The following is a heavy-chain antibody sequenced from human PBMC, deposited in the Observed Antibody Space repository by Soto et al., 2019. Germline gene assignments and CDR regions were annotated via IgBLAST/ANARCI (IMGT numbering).Heavy chain of an antibody. D-gene: IGHD3-16*01. CDR1: GFTFDDYA. CDR2: ISWDSGRI. CDR3: AKARLWGGDGYNSYYYNAMDV. J-gene: IGHJ6*02. V-gene: IGHV3-9*01. Sequence: EMQLVESGGGLVQPGRSLRLSCAASGFTFDDYAMYWVRQGPGKGLEWVSGISWDSGRIGYADSVKGRFIISRDNAKNSLYLQMNSLRPEDTALYYCAKARLWGGDGYNSYYYNAMDVWGQGTTVTVSS.